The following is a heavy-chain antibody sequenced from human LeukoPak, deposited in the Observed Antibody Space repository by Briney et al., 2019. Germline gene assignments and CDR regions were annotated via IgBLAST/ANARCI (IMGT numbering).Heavy chain of an antibody. Sequence: PGGSLRLSCAASGFTFSSYWMSWVRQAPGKGLEWVANINQDGSEKYYVDSVKGRFTISRDNAKNSLYLQMISLRAEDTAVYYGARDGDGGTLDYWGQGTLVTVSS. V-gene: IGHV3-7*01. CDR3: ARDGDGGTLDY. CDR1: GFTFSSYW. D-gene: IGHD4-23*01. CDR2: INQDGSEK. J-gene: IGHJ4*02.